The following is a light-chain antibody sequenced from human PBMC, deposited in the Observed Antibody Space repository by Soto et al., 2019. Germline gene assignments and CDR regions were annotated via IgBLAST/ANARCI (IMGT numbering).Light chain of an antibody. CDR3: QSYDSSLSAHYV. Sequence: QSVLTQPPSVSGAPGQRVTISCTGSSSNIGAGYDVHWYQQLPGTAPKLLIYGNSNRPSGVPDRFSGSKSGTSASLAITGLQAEDEAEYYCQSYDSSLSAHYVFGTGTKVTVL. V-gene: IGLV1-40*01. CDR2: GNS. CDR1: SSNIGAGYD. J-gene: IGLJ1*01.